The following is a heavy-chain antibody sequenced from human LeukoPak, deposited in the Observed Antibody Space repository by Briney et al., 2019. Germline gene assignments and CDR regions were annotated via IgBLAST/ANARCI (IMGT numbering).Heavy chain of an antibody. CDR2: IIPIFGTA. D-gene: IGHD3-22*01. CDR1: GYTFTSYA. V-gene: IGHV1-69*06. CDR3: ATKGGYYDSSGYYDAFDI. Sequence: ASVKVSCKASGYTFTSYAISWVRQAPGQGLEWMGGIIPIFGTANYAQKFQGRVTITADKSTSTAYMELSSLRSEDTAVYYCATKGGYYDSSGYYDAFDIWGQGTMVTVSS. J-gene: IGHJ3*02.